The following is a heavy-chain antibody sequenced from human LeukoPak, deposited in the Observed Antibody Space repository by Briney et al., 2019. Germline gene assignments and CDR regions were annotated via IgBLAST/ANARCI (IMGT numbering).Heavy chain of an antibody. CDR1: GGSFSGYY. CDR2: INHSGST. Sequence: PSETLSLTCAVYGGSFSGYYWSWICQPPGKGLEWIGEINHSGSTNYNPSLKSRVTISVDTSKNQFSLKLSSVTAADTAVYYCARGRSRNYLYNWFDPWGQGTLVTVSS. CDR3: ARGRSRNYLYNWFDP. J-gene: IGHJ5*02. D-gene: IGHD1-7*01. V-gene: IGHV4-34*01.